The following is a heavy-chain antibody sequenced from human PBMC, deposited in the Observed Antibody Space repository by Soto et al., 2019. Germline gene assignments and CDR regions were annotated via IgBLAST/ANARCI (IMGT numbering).Heavy chain of an antibody. CDR1: GGSFSGYY. CDR2: INHSGST. CDR3: AGGSYYGSGSYAYGMDV. J-gene: IGHJ6*02. Sequence: PSETLSLTCAVYGGSFSGYYWSWIRQPPGKGLEWIGEINHSGSTNYNPSLKSRVIISVDTSKNQFSLKLSSVTAADTAVYYCAGGSYYGSGSYAYGMDVWGQGTTVTVSS. V-gene: IGHV4-34*01. D-gene: IGHD3-10*01.